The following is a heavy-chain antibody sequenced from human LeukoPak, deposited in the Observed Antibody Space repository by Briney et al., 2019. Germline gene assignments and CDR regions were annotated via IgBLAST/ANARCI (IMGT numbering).Heavy chain of an antibody. V-gene: IGHV7-4-1*02. Sequence: ASVKVSCKASGYTFTSYAMNWVRQAPGQGLQWMGWINTNTGNPTYAQGFTGRFVFSLDTSVSTVYLQISSLKAEDTAVYYCARDGATGPYNWLDPWGQGTLVTVSS. CDR3: ARDGATGPYNWLDP. CDR2: INTNTGNP. D-gene: IGHD5-12*01. CDR1: GYTFTSYA. J-gene: IGHJ5*02.